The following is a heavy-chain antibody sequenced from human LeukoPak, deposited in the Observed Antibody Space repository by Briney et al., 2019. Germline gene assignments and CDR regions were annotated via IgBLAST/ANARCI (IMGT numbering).Heavy chain of an antibody. D-gene: IGHD4-17*01. Sequence: GGSLRLSCAASGLTFSAYAVIWVRQAPGKGLEWVSAISASGDYTHYADSVKGRFDISRDNSKNTVYLQMSSLRAEDAALYYCAKDPNGDYVGAFDSWGQGTTVIVSS. CDR3: AKDPNGDYVGAFDS. CDR2: ISASGDYT. V-gene: IGHV3-23*01. J-gene: IGHJ3*02. CDR1: GLTFSAYA.